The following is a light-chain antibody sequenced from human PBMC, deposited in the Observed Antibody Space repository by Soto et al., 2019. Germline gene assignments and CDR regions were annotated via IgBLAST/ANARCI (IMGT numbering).Light chain of an antibody. CDR3: QQYGNSPLT. Sequence: EVVLTQSPGTLSLSPGQRATLSCRATHRVGSNYLAWYQKKPGQAPRLLIYGASSRATGIPDRFSGSGSGTDFTLTIDRLEPEDFAVYYCQQYGNSPLTFGQGTKVEIK. J-gene: IGKJ1*01. CDR2: GAS. V-gene: IGKV3-20*01. CDR1: HRVGSNY.